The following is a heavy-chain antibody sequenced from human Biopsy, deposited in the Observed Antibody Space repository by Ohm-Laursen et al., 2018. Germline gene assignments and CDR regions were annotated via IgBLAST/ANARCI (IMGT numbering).Heavy chain of an antibody. V-gene: IGHV3-74*01. CDR2: IKRDGTTT. J-gene: IGHJ4*02. CDR3: ASDLNSKPSAFDY. CDR1: GFTFSNYY. D-gene: IGHD4-11*01. Sequence: GSLRLSCAASGFTFSNYYMHWVRQAPGKGLLWVSPIKRDGTTTDYAESVKGRFTISRDNAKNTLYLQMNSLRAADTAIYYCASDLNSKPSAFDYWGQGTPVTVSS.